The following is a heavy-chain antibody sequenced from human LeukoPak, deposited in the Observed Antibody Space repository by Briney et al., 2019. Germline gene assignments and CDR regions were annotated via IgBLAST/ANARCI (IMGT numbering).Heavy chain of an antibody. CDR3: ARETPGIAVAGRLWDYYYYGMDV. Sequence: GGSLRLSCAASGFSVSANYMSWVRQAPGKGLEWVSVIHSGGNTDYVDSVKGRFTISRDNSKNTLYLQMNSLRAEDTAVYYCARETPGIAVAGRLWDYYYYGMDVWGQGTTVTVSS. V-gene: IGHV3-53*05. CDR1: GFSVSANY. D-gene: IGHD6-19*01. J-gene: IGHJ6*02. CDR2: IHSGGNT.